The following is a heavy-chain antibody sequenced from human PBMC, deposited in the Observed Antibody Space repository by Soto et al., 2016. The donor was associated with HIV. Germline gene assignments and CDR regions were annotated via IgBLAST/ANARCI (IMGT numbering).Heavy chain of an antibody. CDR2: ISSSSSYT. CDR3: ARARENYYGSLPYYFDY. D-gene: IGHD3-10*01. V-gene: IGHV3-11*05. J-gene: IGHJ4*02. Sequence: QVQLVKSGGGLVKPGGSLRLSCAASGFIFSDYYMSWIRQAPGKGLEWVSYISSSSSYTNYADSVKGRFAISRDNAKNSLYLQMNSLRAEDTAVYYCARARENYYGSLPYYFDYWGQGTLVTVSS. CDR1: GFIFSDYY.